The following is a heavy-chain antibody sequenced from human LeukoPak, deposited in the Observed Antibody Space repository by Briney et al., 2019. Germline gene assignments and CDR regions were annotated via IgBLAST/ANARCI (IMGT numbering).Heavy chain of an antibody. CDR3: ARHYLGDGTVFDY. CDR2: ISYDGSNK. J-gene: IGHJ4*02. CDR1: GFTFSSYA. Sequence: GGSLRLSCAASGFTFSSYAMHWVRQAPGKGLEWVAVISYDGSNKYYADSVKGRFTISRDNSKNTLYLQMNSLRAGDTAVYYCARHYLGDGTVFDYWGQGTLVTVSS. V-gene: IGHV3-30*04. D-gene: IGHD5-24*01.